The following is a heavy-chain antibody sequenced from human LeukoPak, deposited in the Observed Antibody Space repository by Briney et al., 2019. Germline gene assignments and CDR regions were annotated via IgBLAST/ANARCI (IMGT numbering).Heavy chain of an antibody. D-gene: IGHD2-21*02. CDR1: GFTFSSYA. V-gene: IGHV3-30-3*01. Sequence: GGSLRLSCAASGFTFSSYATHWVRQAPGKGLEWVAVISYDGSNKYYADSVKGRFTISRDNSKNTLYLQMNSLRAEDTAVYYCARDSMGVTLFDYWGQGTLVTVSS. CDR2: ISYDGSNK. J-gene: IGHJ4*02. CDR3: ARDSMGVTLFDY.